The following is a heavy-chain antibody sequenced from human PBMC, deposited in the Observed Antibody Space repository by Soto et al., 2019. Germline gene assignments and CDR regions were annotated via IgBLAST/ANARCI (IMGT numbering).Heavy chain of an antibody. Sequence: SETLSLTCTVSGGSISSYYWSWIRQPPGKGLEWIGYIYYSGSTNYNPSLKSRVTISVDTSKNQFSLKLSSVTAADTAVYYCARTSSTVTTLDYYYYMDVWGKGTTVTVSS. V-gene: IGHV4-59*01. CDR3: ARTSSTVTTLDYYYYMDV. CDR1: GGSISSYY. D-gene: IGHD4-17*01. CDR2: IYYSGST. J-gene: IGHJ6*03.